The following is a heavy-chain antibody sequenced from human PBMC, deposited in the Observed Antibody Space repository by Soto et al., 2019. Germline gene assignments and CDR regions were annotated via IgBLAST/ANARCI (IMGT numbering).Heavy chain of an antibody. D-gene: IGHD5-12*01. J-gene: IGHJ4*02. CDR1: GGTFSNDI. CDR2: IIPLLDIT. Sequence: SVKVSCKASGGTFSNDIVAWVRQAPGQGLEWMGRIIPLLDITNYAQKFQGRVTITADKSTSTAYMELNSLRSEDTAVYYCVRDSPIGSTYSGYDGIDYWGQGTLVTVSS. V-gene: IGHV1-69*04. CDR3: VRDSPIGSTYSGYDGIDY.